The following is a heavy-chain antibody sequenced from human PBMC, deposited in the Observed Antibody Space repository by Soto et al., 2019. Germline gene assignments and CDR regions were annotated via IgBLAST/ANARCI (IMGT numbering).Heavy chain of an antibody. CDR1: GGSVNNANYF. J-gene: IGHJ6*02. Sequence: QVRLEESGPGLVKPSETLSLICSVSGGSVNNANYFWNWIRHHPENGLEWIVYIYYSGSTRYNPSFKTRATLSIDTSKNHFSLRLNSVTVADTAVYFCARDADYGGSRGGMDVWGRGTTVTVSS. D-gene: IGHD4-17*01. V-gene: IGHV4-31*03. CDR2: IYYSGST. CDR3: ARDADYGGSRGGMDV.